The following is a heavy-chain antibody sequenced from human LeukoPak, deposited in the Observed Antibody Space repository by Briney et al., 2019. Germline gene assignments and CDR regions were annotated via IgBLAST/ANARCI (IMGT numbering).Heavy chain of an antibody. Sequence: SETLSLTCTVSGGSFSNYYWSWIRQSPGKGLEWIGYIYYSGSTNYNPSLKSRVTISVDTSKNQFSLNLSSVTAADTSVYYCARHPTALVSYGFDPWGQGTLVTVSS. CDR2: IYYSGST. CDR3: ARHPTALVSYGFDP. V-gene: IGHV4-59*08. CDR1: GGSFSNYY. J-gene: IGHJ5*02. D-gene: IGHD5-18*01.